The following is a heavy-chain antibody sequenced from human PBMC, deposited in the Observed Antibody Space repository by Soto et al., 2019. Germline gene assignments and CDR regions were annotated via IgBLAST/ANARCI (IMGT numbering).Heavy chain of an antibody. Sequence: QVQLQESGPGLVKPSQTLSLTCSVSGTSINHTDYYWSWIRQHPRRGLEWIAYIYYSGRTNYNPSLKSRITISVDSSKNQFSLKLSSMTAADSAVYYCAVVTGAFDIWGQGTMVAVSS. CDR1: GTSINHTDYY. V-gene: IGHV4-31*03. J-gene: IGHJ3*02. CDR2: IYYSGRT. CDR3: AVVTGAFDI. D-gene: IGHD2-21*02.